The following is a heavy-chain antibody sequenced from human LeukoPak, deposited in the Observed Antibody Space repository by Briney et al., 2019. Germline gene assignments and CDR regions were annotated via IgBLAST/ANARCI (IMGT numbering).Heavy chain of an antibody. J-gene: IGHJ4*02. CDR1: GFTFSSYA. V-gene: IGHV3-64*02. CDR3: ARGGLLWFGELSGY. D-gene: IGHD3-10*01. Sequence: GGSLRLSCAASGFTFSSYAMHWVRQAPGKGLEYVSVISSNGGSTYYADSVKGRFTISRDNSKNTLYLQMGSLRAEDMAVYYCARGGLLWFGELSGYWGQGTLVTVSS. CDR2: ISSNGGST.